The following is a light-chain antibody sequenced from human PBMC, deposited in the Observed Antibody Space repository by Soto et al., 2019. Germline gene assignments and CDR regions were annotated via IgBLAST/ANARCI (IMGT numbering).Light chain of an antibody. V-gene: IGKV1-5*03. CDR1: QTISSW. Sequence: QMTQSPSSLSGSVGDRVTITCRASQTISSWLAWYQQKPGKAPKLLIYKASTLKSGVPSRFSGSGSGTEFTLTISSLQPDDFATYYCQHYNSYSEAFGQGTKVDIK. J-gene: IGKJ1*01. CDR3: QHYNSYSEA. CDR2: KAS.